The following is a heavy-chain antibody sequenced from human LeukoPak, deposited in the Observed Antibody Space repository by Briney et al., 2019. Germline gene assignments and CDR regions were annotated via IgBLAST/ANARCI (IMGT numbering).Heavy chain of an antibody. V-gene: IGHV4-59*01. J-gene: IGHJ6*02. CDR2: IYYTGST. D-gene: IGHD2-21*01. CDR3: ARITFVVEGYGMDV. CDR1: GGSITNYY. Sequence: SETLSLTCGVSGGSITNYYWNWIRQAPGKGLGWLGYIYYTGSTTYNPSVKSRITISLDTSKKQISLKLRSVTAADTAVYYCARITFVVEGYGMDVWGQGTTVTVSS.